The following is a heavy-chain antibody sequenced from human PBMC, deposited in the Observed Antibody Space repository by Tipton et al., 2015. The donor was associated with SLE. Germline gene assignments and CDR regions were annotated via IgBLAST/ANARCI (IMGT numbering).Heavy chain of an antibody. CDR3: ARRDDDDTHPFDP. CDR2: IHPGDSDT. D-gene: IGHD3-22*01. V-gene: IGHV5-51*03. Sequence: QLVQSGAEVKKPGESLKISCKGSGYTFTNYWIGWVRQMPGRGLEWMGIIHPGDSDTRYGPSFQGQVTISADKSISTVYLQWSSLKASDTAMYYCARRDDDDTHPFDPWGQGTLVTASS. J-gene: IGHJ5*02. CDR1: GYTFTNYW.